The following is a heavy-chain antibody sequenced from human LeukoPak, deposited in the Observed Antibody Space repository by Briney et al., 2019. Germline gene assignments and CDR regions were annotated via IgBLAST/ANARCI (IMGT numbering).Heavy chain of an antibody. J-gene: IGHJ4*02. D-gene: IGHD1-26*01. CDR1: GFSFSWYS. CDR2: ITSNGGST. CDR3: VKEAVGPTWRFPFDY. Sequence: GGSLRLSCSASGFSFSWYSMHWVRQAPRKGLEYVSAITSNGGSTYYEDSVKGRFTISRDNSKNTVYLQMSSLRAEDTAVYYCVKEAVGPTWRFPFDYWGQGALVTVSS. V-gene: IGHV3-64D*09.